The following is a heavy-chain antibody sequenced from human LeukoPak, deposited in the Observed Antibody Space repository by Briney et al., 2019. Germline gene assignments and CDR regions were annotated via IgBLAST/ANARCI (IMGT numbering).Heavy chain of an antibody. Sequence: GESLKISCKGSGYSFTSYWIGWVRQMPGKGLEWMGIIYPGDSDTRYSPSFQGQVTISADKSISTAYLQWSSLKASDTAMYYRALTDNYYYYGMDVWGQGTTVTVSS. V-gene: IGHV5-51*01. CDR3: ALTDNYYYYGMDV. D-gene: IGHD1-20*01. J-gene: IGHJ6*02. CDR2: IYPGDSDT. CDR1: GYSFTSYW.